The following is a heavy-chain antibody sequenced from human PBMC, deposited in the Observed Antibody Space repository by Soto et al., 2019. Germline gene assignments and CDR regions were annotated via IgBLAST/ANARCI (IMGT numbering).Heavy chain of an antibody. CDR3: ARVMCGDCSSYYYYSMDV. CDR1: GFTFGTYT. CDR2: IGTTSSYI. Sequence: VGSLSLSCSASGFTFGTYTMNWVRQVPGKGLEWVSSIGTTSSYIYYADSVRGRFTISRDNAGGSVYLQMSSLRAEDTAVYYCARVMCGDCSSYYYYSMDVWGQGTTVTVSS. D-gene: IGHD2-21*02. J-gene: IGHJ6*02. V-gene: IGHV3-21*01.